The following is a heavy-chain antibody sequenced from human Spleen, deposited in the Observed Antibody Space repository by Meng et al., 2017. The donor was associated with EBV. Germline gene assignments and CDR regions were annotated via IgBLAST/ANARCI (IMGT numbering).Heavy chain of an antibody. J-gene: IGHJ5*02. Sequence: QVQRVQSGGEVKKPGASLKVSCKTSGYTFTGYYIHWVRQAPGQGLEWMGRINPDSGGTDYAQKYQDRVTMTRDTSISTAYMELSSLRSEDTAVYYCARDRSTWFNWFDPWGQGTLVTVSS. CDR3: ARDRSTWFNWFDP. CDR2: INPDSGGT. V-gene: IGHV1-2*06. D-gene: IGHD6-13*01. CDR1: GYTFTGYY.